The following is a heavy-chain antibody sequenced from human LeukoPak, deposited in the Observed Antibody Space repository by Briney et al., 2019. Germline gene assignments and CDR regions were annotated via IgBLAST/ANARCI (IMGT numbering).Heavy chain of an antibody. J-gene: IGHJ4*02. CDR1: GGSISSYY. CDR2: IYYSGST. Sequence: PSETLSLTCTVSGGSISSYYWSWIRQPPGEGLEWIGYIYYSGSTNYNPSLKRRVTISVDTSKNQFSLKLSSVTAADTAVYYCASGYSYGPPGVFDYWGQGTLVTVSS. CDR3: ASGYSYGPPGVFDY. D-gene: IGHD5-18*01. V-gene: IGHV4-59*01.